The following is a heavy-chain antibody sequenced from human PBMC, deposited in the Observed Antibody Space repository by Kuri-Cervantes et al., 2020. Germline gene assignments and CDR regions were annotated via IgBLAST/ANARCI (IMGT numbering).Heavy chain of an antibody. CDR2: INSDGSST. CDR1: GFTFSSYW. V-gene: IGHV3-74*01. CDR3: AKYSGSYDYYYGMDV. D-gene: IGHD1-26*01. J-gene: IGHJ6*02. Sequence: ETLSLTCAASGFTFSSYWMHWVRQAPGKGLVWVSRINSDGSSTSYADSVKGRFTISRDNAKNSLYLQMNSLRAEDTAVYYCAKYSGSYDYYYGMDVWGQGTTVTVSS.